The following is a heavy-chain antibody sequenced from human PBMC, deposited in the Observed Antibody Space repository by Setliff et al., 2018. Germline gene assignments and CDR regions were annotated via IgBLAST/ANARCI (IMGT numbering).Heavy chain of an antibody. D-gene: IGHD3-10*01. CDR2: INTNTGNP. Sequence: ASVKVSCKTSGYTFTTYAISWMRQAPGQGLEWMGWINTNTGNPSYAQDFTGRFVFSLDTSVSTAYLQISSLTAEDTAVYYCARASRFGTIVYKGYYYMDVWGKGTTVTVSS. J-gene: IGHJ6*03. CDR3: ARASRFGTIVYKGYYYMDV. V-gene: IGHV7-4-1*02. CDR1: GYTFTTYA.